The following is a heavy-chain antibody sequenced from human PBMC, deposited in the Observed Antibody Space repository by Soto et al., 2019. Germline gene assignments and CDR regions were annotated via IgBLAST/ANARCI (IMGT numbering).Heavy chain of an antibody. Sequence: QVQLQESGPGLVKPSQTLSLTCTVSGGSISTGGYYWSWIRQHPGKGLEWLGYIYNSATTYYNPSFKSRVTISVDTSKNQFSLKLSSVTVADTAVYYCARDPAPWGQGALVTVSS. CDR2: IYNSATT. J-gene: IGHJ5*02. V-gene: IGHV4-31*03. CDR1: GGSISTGGYY. CDR3: ARDPAP.